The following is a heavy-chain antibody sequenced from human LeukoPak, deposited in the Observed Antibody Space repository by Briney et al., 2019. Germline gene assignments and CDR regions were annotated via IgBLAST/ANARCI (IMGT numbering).Heavy chain of an antibody. D-gene: IGHD2-15*01. J-gene: IGHJ6*02. CDR3: ARETVIADSYYYYYGMDV. V-gene: IGHV4-59*01. CDR1: GGSISSYY. Sequence: SETLSLTCTVSGGSISSYYWSWIRQPPGKGLEWIGYIYYSGSTNYNPSLKSRVTISVDTSKNQFSLKLSSVTAADTAVYYCARETVIADSYYYYYGMDVWGQGTLVTVSS. CDR2: IYYSGST.